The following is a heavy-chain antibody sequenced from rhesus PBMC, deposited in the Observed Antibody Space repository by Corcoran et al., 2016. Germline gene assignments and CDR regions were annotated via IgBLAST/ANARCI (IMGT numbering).Heavy chain of an antibody. V-gene: IGHV4-92*01. CDR3: ARALAGTVRGAFDF. Sequence: QVQLQESGPGLVKPSETLSLTCAVSGGSISSSNWWSWIRQPPGKGLEWIGGIYRNAESTTNTPSLKNRVTRSKDTSKNQFSLKLTAVTAADTAVYYCARALAGTVRGAFDFWGQGLRVTVSS. CDR1: GGSISSSNW. CDR2: IYRNAEST. D-gene: IGHD5-24*01. J-gene: IGHJ3*01.